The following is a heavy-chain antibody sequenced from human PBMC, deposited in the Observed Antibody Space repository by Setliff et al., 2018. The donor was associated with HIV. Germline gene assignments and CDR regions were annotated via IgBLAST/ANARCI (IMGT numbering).Heavy chain of an antibody. D-gene: IGHD4-17*01. Sequence: NPSETLSLTCTVSGGSISSGDYYWSWIRQPPGKGLEWIGYIYYSGSTYYNPSLKSRVTISVDTSKNQFSLKLSSVTAADTAVFYCVRVDYGDYDFDYWGQGTLVTVSS. CDR3: VRVDYGDYDFDY. J-gene: IGHJ4*02. CDR2: IYYSGST. CDR1: GGSISSGDYY. V-gene: IGHV4-30-4*08.